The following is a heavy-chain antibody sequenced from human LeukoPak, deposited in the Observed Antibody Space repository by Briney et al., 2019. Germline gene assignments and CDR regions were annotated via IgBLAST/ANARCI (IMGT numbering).Heavy chain of an antibody. Sequence: SQTLSITCAISGDSVSSKNGAWNWIRQSPSRGLEWLGRTYYRSKWYDDYAESLKGRITISPDTSKNQFSLQLNSVTPEDTAVYYCARDVGTSGWYTFEYWGQGTLVTVSS. CDR3: ARDVGTSGWYTFEY. CDR1: GDSVSSKNGA. D-gene: IGHD6-19*01. CDR2: TYYRSKWYD. J-gene: IGHJ4*02. V-gene: IGHV6-1*01.